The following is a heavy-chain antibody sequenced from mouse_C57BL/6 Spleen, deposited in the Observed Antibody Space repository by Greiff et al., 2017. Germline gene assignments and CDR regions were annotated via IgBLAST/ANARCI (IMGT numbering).Heavy chain of an antibody. D-gene: IGHD2-4*01. CDR3: ARSEAFYYDYDHYAMDY. Sequence: VQLQQPGAELVKPGASVKLSCKASGYTFTSYWMHWVKQRPGQGLEWIGMIHPNSGSTNDNEKFKSKATLTVDKSSSTAYMQLSSLTSEDSAVYYCARSEAFYYDYDHYAMDYWGQGTSVTVSS. J-gene: IGHJ4*01. V-gene: IGHV1-64*01. CDR1: GYTFTSYW. CDR2: IHPNSGST.